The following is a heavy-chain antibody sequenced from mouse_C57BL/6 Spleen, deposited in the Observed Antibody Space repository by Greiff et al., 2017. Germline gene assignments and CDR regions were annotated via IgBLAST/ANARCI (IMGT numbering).Heavy chain of an antibody. J-gene: IGHJ3*01. CDR2: IYPGDGDT. D-gene: IGHD3-2*02. Sequence: QVQLKESGPELVKPGASVKISCKASGYAFSSSWMNWVKQRPGKGLEWIGRIYPGDGDTNYNGKFKGKATLTADKSSSTAYMQLSSLTSEDSAVYFCASPDSSGYRAGFAYWGQGTLVTVSA. CDR3: ASPDSSGYRAGFAY. V-gene: IGHV1-82*01. CDR1: GYAFSSSW.